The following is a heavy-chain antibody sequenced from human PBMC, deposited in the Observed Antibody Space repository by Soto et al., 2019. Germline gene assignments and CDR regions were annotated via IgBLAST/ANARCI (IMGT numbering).Heavy chain of an antibody. D-gene: IGHD1-26*01. CDR3: ARDLAGSPWAFDL. V-gene: IGHV3-30*04. J-gene: IGHJ3*01. CDR2: TSYDGSIT. Sequence: QEHLVESGGGVVQPGRSLRLSCAASGFIFSTHAMHWVRQAPGKGLEWVADTSYDGSITYYADSVKGRFTISRDNSKNILYLEMNSLRDEDAALYYCARDLAGSPWAFDLWGQGTLVTVSS. CDR1: GFIFSTHA.